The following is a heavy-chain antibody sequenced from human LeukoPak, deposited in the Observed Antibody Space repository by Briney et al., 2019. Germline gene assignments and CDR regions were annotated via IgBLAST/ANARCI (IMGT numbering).Heavy chain of an antibody. CDR2: IGTAGDP. CDR3: ATGRSGGTRYYYYGMDV. Sequence: GGSLRLSCAASGFTFSSYDMRWVRQATGKGLEWVSAIGTAGDPYYPGSVKGRFTISRENAKNSLYLQMNSLRAGDTAVDYCATGRSGGTRYYYYGMDVWGQGTTVTVSS. J-gene: IGHJ6*02. CDR1: GFTFSSYD. V-gene: IGHV3-13*05. D-gene: IGHD3-16*01.